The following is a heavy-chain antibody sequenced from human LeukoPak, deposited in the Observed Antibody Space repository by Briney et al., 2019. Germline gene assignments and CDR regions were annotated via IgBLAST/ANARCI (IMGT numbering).Heavy chain of an antibody. D-gene: IGHD1-26*01. Sequence: SETLSLTCAVSGGSISSSNWWSWVRQPPGKGLEWIGEIYHSGSANYNPSLKSRVTISVDKSKNQFSLKLSSVSAADTAVYYCARRALGKDWFDPWGPGTLVTVSS. CDR3: ARRALGKDWFDP. J-gene: IGHJ5*02. CDR2: IYHSGSA. V-gene: IGHV4-4*02. CDR1: GGSISSSNW.